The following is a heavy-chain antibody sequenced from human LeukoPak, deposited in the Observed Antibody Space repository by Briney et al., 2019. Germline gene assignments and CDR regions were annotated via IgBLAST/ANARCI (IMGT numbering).Heavy chain of an antibody. CDR1: GFTFSNAW. D-gene: IGHD1-14*01. V-gene: IGHV3-15*01. CDR2: IKNKLDGGTT. J-gene: IGHJ3*02. Sequence: GGSLRLSCAASGFTFSNAWMSWVRQAPGKGLEWVGLIKNKLDGGTTDYVAPVKGRFTISRDDSRNTLYLRMNSLKSEDTAMYYCASYNDRDAFNIWGRGTMVTVSS. CDR3: ASYNDRDAFNI.